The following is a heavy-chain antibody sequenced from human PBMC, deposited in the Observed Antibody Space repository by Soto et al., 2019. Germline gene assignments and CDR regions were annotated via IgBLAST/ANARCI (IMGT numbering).Heavy chain of an antibody. CDR1: GFSLSTSGVG. V-gene: IGHV2-5*02. Sequence: QITLKESGPTLVKPTQTLTLTCTFSGFSLSTSGVGVGWIRQPPGKALEWLALIYWDDDKRYSPSLKSRLTITTXXSXNLXVLTMTNMDPVDTATYYCAHMVWNDGGYYYYGMDVWGQGTTVTVSS. J-gene: IGHJ6*02. CDR3: AHMVWNDGGYYYYGMDV. D-gene: IGHD1-1*01. CDR2: IYWDDDK.